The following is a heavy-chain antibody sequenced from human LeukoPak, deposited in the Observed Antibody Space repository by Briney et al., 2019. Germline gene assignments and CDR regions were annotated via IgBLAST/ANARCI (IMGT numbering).Heavy chain of an antibody. CDR2: IWYDGSNK. Sequence: GGSLRLSCATSGFTFSSYGFHWVRQAPGKGLEWVAAIWYDGSNKYYGDSVKGRFTISRDNSKNTVYLQMNSLRAEDTAVYYCARWFGEYNWFDPWGQGTLVTVSS. D-gene: IGHD3-10*01. CDR3: ARWFGEYNWFDP. V-gene: IGHV3-33*03. CDR1: GFTFSSYG. J-gene: IGHJ5*02.